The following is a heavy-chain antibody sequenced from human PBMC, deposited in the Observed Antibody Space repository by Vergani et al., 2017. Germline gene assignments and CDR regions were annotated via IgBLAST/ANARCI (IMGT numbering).Heavy chain of an antibody. D-gene: IGHD3-22*01. CDR3: ARGAPASDSSGYDYYFGAFDI. CDR1: GGTFSSYA. CDR2: IIPIFGTA. V-gene: IGHV1-69*15. J-gene: IGHJ3*02. Sequence: QVQLVQSGAEVKKPGSSVKVSCKASGGTFSSYAISWVRQAPGQGLEWMGRIIPIFGTANYAQKFQGRVTITADESTSTAYMELSSLRSEDTAVYYCARGAPASDSSGYDYYFGAFDIWGQGTMVTVSS.